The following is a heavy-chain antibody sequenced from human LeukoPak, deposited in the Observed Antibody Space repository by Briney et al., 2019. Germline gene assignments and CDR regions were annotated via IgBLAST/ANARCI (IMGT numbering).Heavy chain of an antibody. V-gene: IGHV1-69*05. CDR3: ARELHHPRTLSEEYYYYYYMDV. J-gene: IGHJ6*03. D-gene: IGHD1-14*01. CDR2: IIPIFGTA. CDR1: GGTFSSYA. Sequence: ASVKVSCKASGGTFSSYAISWVRQAPGQGLEWMGGIIPIFGTANYAQKFQGRVTITTDESTSTAYMELSSLRSEDTAVYYCARELHHPRTLSEEYYYYYYMDVWGKGTTVTVSS.